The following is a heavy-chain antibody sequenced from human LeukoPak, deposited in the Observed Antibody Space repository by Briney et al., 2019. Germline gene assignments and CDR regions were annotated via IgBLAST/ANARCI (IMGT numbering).Heavy chain of an antibody. V-gene: IGHV4-59*12. Sequence: SETLSLTCTVSGGSISSYYWSWIRQPPGKGLEWIGYIYYSGSTNYNPSLKSRVTISVDTSKNQFSLKLSSVTAADTAVYYCARPLGYCSSTSCYGYYYYYGMDVWGQGTTVTVSS. J-gene: IGHJ6*02. CDR2: IYYSGST. D-gene: IGHD2-2*01. CDR3: ARPLGYCSSTSCYGYYYYYGMDV. CDR1: GGSISSYY.